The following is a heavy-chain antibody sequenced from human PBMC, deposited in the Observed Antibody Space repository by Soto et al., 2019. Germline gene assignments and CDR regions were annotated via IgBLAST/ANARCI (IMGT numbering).Heavy chain of an antibody. CDR2: ITSDERTI. J-gene: IGHJ4*01. CDR3: ARSVEGHFDF. V-gene: IGHV3-48*02. D-gene: IGHD6-19*01. CDR1: GFTFRVYS. Sequence: EVQLVESGGGLVQPGGSLGLSCSASGFTFRVYSMNWVGQAPGKGLEWVSYITSDERTIHYADSVKGRFTISRDNAKNSVYLQMTSLRDEDTAVYYCARSVEGHFDFWGQGILVTVSS.